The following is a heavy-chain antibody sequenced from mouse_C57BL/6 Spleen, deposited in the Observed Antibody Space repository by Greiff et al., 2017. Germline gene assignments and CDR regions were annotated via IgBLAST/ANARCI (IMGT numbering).Heavy chain of an antibody. D-gene: IGHD6-1*01. CDR3: ARGRSLYWYFDV. J-gene: IGHJ1*03. V-gene: IGHV2-2*01. CDR2: IWSGGST. Sequence: VQLQQSGPGLVQPSQSLSITCTVSGFSLTSYGVHWVRQSPGKGLEWLGVIWSGGSTDYNAAFISRLSISKDNSKSQVFFKMNSLQADDTAIYYCARGRSLYWYFDVWGTGTTVTVSS. CDR1: GFSLTSYG.